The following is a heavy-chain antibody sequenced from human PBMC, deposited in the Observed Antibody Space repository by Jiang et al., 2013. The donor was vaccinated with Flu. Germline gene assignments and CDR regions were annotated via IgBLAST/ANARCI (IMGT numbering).Heavy chain of an antibody. V-gene: IGHV1-69*01. CDR2: IIPIFGTA. D-gene: IGHD2-2*01. CDR3: ARDGGVVPADYYYYYYMDV. CDR1: GGTFSSYA. Sequence: EVKKPGSSVKVSCKASGGTFSSYAISWVRQAPGQGLEWMGGIIPIFGTANYAQKFQGRVTITADESTSTAYMELSSLRSEDTAVYYCARDGGVVPADYYYYYYMDVWGKGTTVTVSS. J-gene: IGHJ6*03.